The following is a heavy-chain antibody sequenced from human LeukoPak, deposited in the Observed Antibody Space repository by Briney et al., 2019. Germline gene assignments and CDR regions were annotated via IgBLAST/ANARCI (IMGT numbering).Heavy chain of an antibody. D-gene: IGHD5-18*01. V-gene: IGHV4-61*01. CDR3: ARDSGYSYGIDY. CDR1: GGSVSSGSYY. J-gene: IGHJ4*02. CDR2: IYYSGST. Sequence: PSETLSLTCTVSGGSVSSGSYYWSWIRQPPGKGLEWIGYIYYSGSTNYNPSLKSRVTISIDTPKNQFSLKLSSVTAADTAVYYCARDSGYSYGIDYWGQGTLVTVSS.